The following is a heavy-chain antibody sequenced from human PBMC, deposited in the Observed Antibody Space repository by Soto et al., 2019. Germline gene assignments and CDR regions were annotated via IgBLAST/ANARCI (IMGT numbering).Heavy chain of an antibody. V-gene: IGHV4-59*01. CDR3: ARDSITYYYDSSGPPAYYYGMDV. Sequence: SETLSLTCTVSGGSISSYYWSWIRQPPGKGLEWIGYIYYSGSTNYNPSLKSRVTISVDTSKNQFSLKLSSVTAADTAVYYCARDSITYYYDSSGPPAYYYGMDVWGQGTTVTSP. J-gene: IGHJ6*02. CDR2: IYYSGST. D-gene: IGHD3-22*01. CDR1: GGSISSYY.